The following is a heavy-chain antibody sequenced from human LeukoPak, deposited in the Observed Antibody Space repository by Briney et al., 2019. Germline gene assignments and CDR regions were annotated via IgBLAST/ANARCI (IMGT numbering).Heavy chain of an antibody. CDR2: INHSGST. D-gene: IGHD3-10*01. Sequence: SETLSLTCAVYGGSFSGYYWSWIRQPPGKGLEWIGEINHSGSTNYNPSLKSRVTMSVDTSKNQFSLKLSSVTAADTAVYYCARTGITMVRGVIITHDYWGQGTLVTVSS. V-gene: IGHV4-34*01. J-gene: IGHJ4*02. CDR1: GGSFSGYY. CDR3: ARTGITMVRGVIITHDY.